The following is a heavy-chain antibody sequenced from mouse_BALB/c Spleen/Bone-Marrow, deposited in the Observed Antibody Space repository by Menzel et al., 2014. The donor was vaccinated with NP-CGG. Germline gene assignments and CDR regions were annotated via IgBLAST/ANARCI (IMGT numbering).Heavy chain of an antibody. Sequence: VQLKQSGPELVKPGASVKISCKASGYTFTDYNMHWVKQSHGKSLEWIGYIYPYNGGTGYNQKFKSKATLTVDNSPSTAYMELRSLTSEDSAVYYCARLDGYYVAMDYWGQGTSVTVSS. J-gene: IGHJ4*01. CDR1: GYTFTDYN. V-gene: IGHV1S29*02. CDR2: IYPYNGGT. D-gene: IGHD2-3*01. CDR3: ARLDGYYVAMDY.